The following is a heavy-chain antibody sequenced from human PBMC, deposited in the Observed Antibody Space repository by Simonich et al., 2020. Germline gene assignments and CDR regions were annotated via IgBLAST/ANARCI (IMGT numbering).Heavy chain of an antibody. V-gene: IGHV3-74*01. CDR2: IHSDGMST. D-gene: IGHD4-4*01. CDR3: ARDYSNYDAFDI. CDR1: GFTFISYW. Sequence: EVQLVESGGGLVQPGGSLRLSCAASGFTFISYWMHWAHQAPGKGLVWVSRIHSDGMSTSYADSVKGRFTISIDNAKNTLYLQMNSLRAEDTAVYYCARDYSNYDAFDIWGQGTMVTVSS. J-gene: IGHJ3*02.